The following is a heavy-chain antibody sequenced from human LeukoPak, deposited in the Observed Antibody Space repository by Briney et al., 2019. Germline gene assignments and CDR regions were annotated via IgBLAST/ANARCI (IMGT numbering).Heavy chain of an antibody. V-gene: IGHV3-48*01. J-gene: IGHJ4*02. CDR2: ISSSSSTI. Sequence: GVTLRLFCAASGFIFRSYSMNWVREASGRGLEGVSDISSSSSTIYYADSVKGRFTISRDNAKNSLYLQMNSLRAEDTAVHYCASYYGSGSYYNVVDYWGQGTLVTVSS. CDR1: GFIFRSYS. CDR3: ASYYGSGSYYNVVDY. D-gene: IGHD3-10*01.